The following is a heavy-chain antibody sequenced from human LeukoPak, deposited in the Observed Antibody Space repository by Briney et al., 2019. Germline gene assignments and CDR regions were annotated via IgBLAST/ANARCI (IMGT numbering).Heavy chain of an antibody. D-gene: IGHD1-26*01. V-gene: IGHV4-59*01. CDR3: ASYSGSLLDY. CDR2: IYHSGST. J-gene: IGHJ4*02. Sequence: SETLSLTCSVSGGSISSYYWSWIRQSPGKGLEWIGYIYHSGSTNYNPSLKGRVTISVDTSKNQFSLKLSSVTAADTAVYYCASYSGSLLDYWGQGILVTVSS. CDR1: GGSISSYY.